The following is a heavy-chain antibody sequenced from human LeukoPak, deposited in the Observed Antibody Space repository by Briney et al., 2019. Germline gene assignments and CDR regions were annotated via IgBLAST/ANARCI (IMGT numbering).Heavy chain of an antibody. D-gene: IGHD2-2*01. CDR1: GGTFSSYA. CDR2: ITPILGIA. Sequence: ASVKVSCKASGGTFSSYAISWVRQAPGQGLEWMGRITPILGIANYAQKFQGRVTITADKSTSTAYMELSSLRSEDTAVYYCARAVVPVQSQYYYYYYGMDVWGQGTTVTVSS. V-gene: IGHV1-69*04. J-gene: IGHJ6*02. CDR3: ARAVVPVQSQYYYYYYGMDV.